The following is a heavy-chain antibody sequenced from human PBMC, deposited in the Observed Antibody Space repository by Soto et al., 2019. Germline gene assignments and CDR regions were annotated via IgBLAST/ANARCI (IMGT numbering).Heavy chain of an antibody. CDR2: MNPNSGNT. CDR1: GYTFTRYD. CDR3: ARAPPARYCSGGSCYRNWFDP. Sequence: ASVKVSFKASGYTFTRYDINWVRQATGQGLDGIGWMNPNSGNTGYAQKFQGRDTMTRNTSISTAYMELSSLRAEDTAVYYCARAPPARYCSGGSCYRNWFDPWGQGTLVNV. V-gene: IGHV1-8*01. J-gene: IGHJ5*02. D-gene: IGHD2-15*01.